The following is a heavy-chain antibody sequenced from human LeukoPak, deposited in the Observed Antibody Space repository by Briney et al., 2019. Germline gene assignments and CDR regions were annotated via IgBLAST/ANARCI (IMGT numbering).Heavy chain of an antibody. CDR1: GFTFSSHA. J-gene: IGHJ4*02. D-gene: IGHD2-2*01. Sequence: QPGGSLRLSCAASGFTFSSHAMSWVRQAPGKGLGWVSTIGGSGSSTYSADSVKGRFTISRDNSKNTLYLQMNSLRAEDTAVYYCAKGRDTTNFYDYWGLGTLVTVSS. V-gene: IGHV3-23*01. CDR2: IGGSGSST. CDR3: AKGRDTTNFYDY.